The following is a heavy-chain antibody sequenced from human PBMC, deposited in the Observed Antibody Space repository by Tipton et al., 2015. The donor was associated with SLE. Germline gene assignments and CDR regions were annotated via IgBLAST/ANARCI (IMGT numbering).Heavy chain of an antibody. Sequence: TLSLTCTVSGGSVSSSSYFWGWIRQPPGKGLEWIGYVHSSGTTNYNPSLKSRVTISTDTSKKQFFLNLSTVTAADTAVFYCARGPTRYYFDYWGQGILVTVSS. V-gene: IGHV4-61*01. J-gene: IGHJ4*02. CDR3: ARGPTRYYFDY. CDR1: GGSVSSSSYF. CDR2: VHSSGTT.